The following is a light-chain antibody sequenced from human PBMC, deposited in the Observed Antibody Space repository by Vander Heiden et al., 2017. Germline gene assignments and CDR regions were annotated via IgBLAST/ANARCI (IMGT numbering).Light chain of an antibody. Sequence: QSALTQPASVSGSPGQSLTISCTGTSSDVGGSNYVSWYQQHPGKVPKLMIYEVSNRPSGVSNRFSGSKSGNTASLTISGLQAEDEADYYCMSYTRSSTLVFGGGTKLTVL. CDR3: MSYTRSSTLV. CDR2: EVS. V-gene: IGLV2-14*01. J-gene: IGLJ3*02. CDR1: SSDVGGSNY.